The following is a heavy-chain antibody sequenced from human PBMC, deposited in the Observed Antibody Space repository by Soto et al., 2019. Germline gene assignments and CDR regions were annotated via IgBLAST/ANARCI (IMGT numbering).Heavy chain of an antibody. V-gene: IGHV4-30-2*01. D-gene: IGHD5-18*01. CDR1: GGSISNAAYS. CDR2: IYPSGMP. CDR3: ARERGGYGLFDS. J-gene: IGHJ4*02. Sequence: LSLTCTVSGGSISNAAYSWSWIRQPPGRGLEWIGYIYPSGMPFYNPSLRSRVTISIDRSNDQFSLNLKSVTAADTAVYYCARERGGYGLFDSWGQGTLVTVSS.